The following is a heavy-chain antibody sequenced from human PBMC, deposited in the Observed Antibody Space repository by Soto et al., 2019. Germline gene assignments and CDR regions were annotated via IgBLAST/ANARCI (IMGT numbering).Heavy chain of an antibody. Sequence: ESLKISCKGSGYSFTSYWISWVRQMPGKGLEWMGRIDPSDSYTNYSPSFQGHVTISADKSISTAYLQWSSLKASDTAMYYCARRGRYCSGGSCYLPNWFDPRRQGTLVTVSS. CDR2: IDPSDSYT. CDR1: GYSFTSYW. D-gene: IGHD2-15*01. J-gene: IGHJ5*02. CDR3: ARRGRYCSGGSCYLPNWFDP. V-gene: IGHV5-10-1*01.